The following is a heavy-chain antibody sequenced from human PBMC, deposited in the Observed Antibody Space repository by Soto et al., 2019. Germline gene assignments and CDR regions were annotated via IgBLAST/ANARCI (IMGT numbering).Heavy chain of an antibody. CDR3: AREVVAASNWFDP. J-gene: IGHJ5*02. CDR1: GGTFSSYA. V-gene: IGHV1-69*01. Sequence: QVQLVQSGAEVKKPGSSVKVSCKASGGTFSSYAISWVRQAPGQGLEWMGGIIPIFGTANYAQKFEGRVTITADESTSTADMELSRLRSEDTAVYYCAREVVAASNWFDPWGQGTLVTVSS. CDR2: IIPIFGTA. D-gene: IGHD2-15*01.